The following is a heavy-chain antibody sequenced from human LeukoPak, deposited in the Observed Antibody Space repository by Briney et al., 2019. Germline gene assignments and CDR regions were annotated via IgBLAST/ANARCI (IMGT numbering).Heavy chain of an antibody. V-gene: IGHV4-4*07. CDR1: GGSITSSY. CDR2: IYASGST. J-gene: IGHJ4*02. CDR3: ASSPIGYCSSTSCWNFDY. Sequence: SETLSLTCTVSGGSITSSYWNWIRQPAGEGLEWIGRIYASGSTNYSPSLKSRVTMSVDTSKNQFSLKLSSVTAADTAVYYCASSPIGYCSSTSCWNFDYWGQGTLVTVSS. D-gene: IGHD2-2*01.